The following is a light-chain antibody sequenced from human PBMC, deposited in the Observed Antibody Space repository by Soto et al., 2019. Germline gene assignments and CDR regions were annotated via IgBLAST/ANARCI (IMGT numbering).Light chain of an antibody. CDR3: QQYKNWLT. V-gene: IGKV3D-15*01. CDR2: DAS. J-gene: IGKJ4*01. Sequence: EIVMTHSPATLSASLGERATLSFSSSQSVSSNLAWYQQKHGQAPRLLIYDASTRATGIPARFSGSGSGTEFTLTISSLQSEDFALYYCQQYKNWLTVGGGTKVDIK. CDR1: QSVSSN.